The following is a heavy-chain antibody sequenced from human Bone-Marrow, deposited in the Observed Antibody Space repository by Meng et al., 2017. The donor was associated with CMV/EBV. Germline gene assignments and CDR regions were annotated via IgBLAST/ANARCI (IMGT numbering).Heavy chain of an antibody. V-gene: IGHV1-2*02. CDR2: INPNSGGT. CDR3: ARAVYNWNYEDD. D-gene: IGHD1-7*01. CDR1: GYTFTGYY. Sequence: ASVKVSCKASGYTFTGYYMHWVRQAPGQGLEWMGWINPNSGGTNYAQKFQGRVTMNRDTSISTAYMELSRLRSDDTAVYYCARAVYNWNYEDDWGQGALVTVSS. J-gene: IGHJ4*02.